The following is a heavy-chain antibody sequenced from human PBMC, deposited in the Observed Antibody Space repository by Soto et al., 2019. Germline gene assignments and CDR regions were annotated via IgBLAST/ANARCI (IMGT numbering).Heavy chain of an antibody. CDR1: GGSISSYY. CDR3: ASWPIKRHYDILTGSGMVAFDI. J-gene: IGHJ3*02. CDR2: IYHSGSI. Sequence: SETLSLTCSVSGGSISSYYWSWIRQPPGKGLEWIGYIYHSGSIYYNPSLKSRVTISEDRSKNQFSLKLSSVTAADTAVYYCASWPIKRHYDILTGSGMVAFDIWGQGTMVTVSS. D-gene: IGHD3-9*01. V-gene: IGHV4-59*12.